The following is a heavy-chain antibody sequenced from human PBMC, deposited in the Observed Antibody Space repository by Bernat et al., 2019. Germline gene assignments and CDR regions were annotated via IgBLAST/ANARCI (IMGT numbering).Heavy chain of an antibody. D-gene: IGHD6-6*01. V-gene: IGHV3-33*01. CDR1: GFTFSSYG. CDR3: ARDASSSSYIDY. CDR2: IWYDGSNK. Sequence: QVQLVESGGGVVQPGRSLRLSCAASGFTFSSYGMHWVRQAPGKGLEWVAVIWYDGSNKYYADSVKGRFTISRDNSKNTLYLQMNSLRAEDTAVYYCARDASSSSYIDYWGQGTLVTVSS. J-gene: IGHJ4*02.